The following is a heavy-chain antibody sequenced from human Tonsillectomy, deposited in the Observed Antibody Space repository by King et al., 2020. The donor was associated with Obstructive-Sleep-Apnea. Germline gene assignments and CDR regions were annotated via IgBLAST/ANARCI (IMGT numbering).Heavy chain of an antibody. CDR3: ARDDGSGSYNWFDP. V-gene: IGHV4-31*03. Sequence: VQLQESGPGLVKPSQTLCLTCTVSGGSISSGGYSWSWSRQHPGHGLEWIGYIFYSWGTYSNPSLKIRVTISVDTSKNKFSLKLSSVTAADTAVYYCARDDGSGSYNWFDPWGQGTLVTVSS. D-gene: IGHD3-10*01. CDR2: IFYSWGT. J-gene: IGHJ5*02. CDR1: GGSISSGGYS.